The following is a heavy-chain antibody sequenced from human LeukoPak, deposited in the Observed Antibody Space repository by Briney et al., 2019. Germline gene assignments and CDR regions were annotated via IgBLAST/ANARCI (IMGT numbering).Heavy chain of an antibody. CDR2: IWHDGGKR. Sequence: GGSLRLSCTASGFTFSYYGMQWVRQTPGKGLEWVALIWHDGGKRYYADSVKGRFTISRDNSKNTLYLQMTTLRAEDTAVYYCARDADTSEFFSWLDLWGQGTLVTVSS. CDR3: ARDADTSEFFSWLDL. J-gene: IGHJ5*02. D-gene: IGHD3-22*01. V-gene: IGHV3-33*08. CDR1: GFTFSYYG.